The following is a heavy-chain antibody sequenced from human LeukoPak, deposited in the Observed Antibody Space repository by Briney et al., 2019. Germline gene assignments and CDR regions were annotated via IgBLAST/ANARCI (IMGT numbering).Heavy chain of an antibody. CDR3: ATSRDWRVES. V-gene: IGHV3-48*02. CDR2: ITSDNNKI. CDR1: GFTFSNYS. Sequence: PGGSLRLSCAASGFTFSNYSMNWVRQTPGKRLEWVSYITSDNNKILYADSVKGRFTISRDNAKNSLYLEMNSLRDEDTAVYYCATSRDWRVESWGRGIPVTVSS. D-gene: IGHD2-21*02. J-gene: IGHJ4*02.